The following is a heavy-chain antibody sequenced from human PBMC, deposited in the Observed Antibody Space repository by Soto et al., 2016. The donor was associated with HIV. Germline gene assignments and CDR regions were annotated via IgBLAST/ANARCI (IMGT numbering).Heavy chain of an antibody. V-gene: IGHV4-61*02. J-gene: IGHJ3*02. CDR1: GGSISSGSYY. CDR3: ARATSVAGIGVYAFDI. D-gene: IGHD6-19*01. Sequence: QVQLQESGPGLVKPSQTLSLTCTVSGGSISSGSYYWSWIRQPAGKGLEWIGRIYTSGSTNYNPSLKSRVTISVDTSKNQFSLKLSSVTAADTAVYYCARATSVAGIGVYAFDIWGQGTSGHRLF. CDR2: IYTSGST.